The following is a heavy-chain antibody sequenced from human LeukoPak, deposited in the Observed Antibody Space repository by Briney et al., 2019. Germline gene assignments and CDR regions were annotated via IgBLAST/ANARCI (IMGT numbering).Heavy chain of an antibody. CDR1: GFTFSSYG. CDR2: IRYDGSNK. CDR3: AKDWAAIGVVPAAIGEIDY. V-gene: IGHV3-30*02. J-gene: IGHJ4*02. D-gene: IGHD2-2*01. Sequence: TGGSLRLSCAASGFTFSSYGMHWVRQAPGKGLEWVAFIRYDGSNKYYADSVKGRFTISRDNSKNTLYLQMNSLRAEDTAVYYCAKDWAAIGVVPAAIGEIDYWGQGTLVTVSS.